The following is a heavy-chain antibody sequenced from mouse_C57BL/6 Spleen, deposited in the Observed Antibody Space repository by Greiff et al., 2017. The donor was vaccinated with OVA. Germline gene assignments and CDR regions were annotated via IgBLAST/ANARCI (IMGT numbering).Heavy chain of an antibody. CDR1: GYTFTDYE. CDR3: TRDSSGYFDY. V-gene: IGHV1-15*01. CDR2: IDPETGGT. J-gene: IGHJ2*01. D-gene: IGHD3-2*02. Sequence: VQLQESGAELVRPGASVTLSCKASGYTFTDYEMHWVKQTPVHGLEWIGAIDPETGGTAYNQKFKGKAILTADKSSSPAYMERRSLTSEDSAVYYCTRDSSGYFDYWGQGTTLTVSS.